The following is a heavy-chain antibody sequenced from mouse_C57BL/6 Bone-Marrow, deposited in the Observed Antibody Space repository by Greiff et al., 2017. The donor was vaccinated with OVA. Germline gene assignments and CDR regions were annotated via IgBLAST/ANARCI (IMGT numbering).Heavy chain of an antibody. Sequence: VQLQQSGAELARPGASVKMSCKASGYTFTSYTMHWVKQRPGKGLEWIGYINPSSGYTKYNQKFKDKATLTVDKSSSTAYMQLSSLTSEDSAGDYRARLAWSKYFGYWGQGTTLTVSS. CDR2: INPSSGYT. CDR3: ARLAWSKYFGY. V-gene: IGHV1-4*01. J-gene: IGHJ2*01. CDR1: GYTFTSYT.